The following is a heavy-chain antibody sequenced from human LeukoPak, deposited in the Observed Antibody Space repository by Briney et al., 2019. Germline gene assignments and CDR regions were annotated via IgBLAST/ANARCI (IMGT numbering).Heavy chain of an antibody. CDR2: IKQDGSEK. D-gene: IGHD5-18*01. J-gene: IGHJ6*02. CDR3: ARDNYDSYGYSDYYYGMDV. CDR1: GFTFSSYW. Sequence: PGGSLRLSCAASGFTFSSYWMSWVRQAPGKGLEWVANIKQDGSEKYYVDSVKGRFTISRDNAKNSLYLQMNSLRAEDTAVYYCARDNYDSYGYSDYYYGMDVWGQGTTVTVSS. V-gene: IGHV3-7*01.